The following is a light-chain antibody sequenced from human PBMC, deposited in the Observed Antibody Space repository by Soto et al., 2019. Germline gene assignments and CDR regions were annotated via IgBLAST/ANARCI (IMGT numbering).Light chain of an antibody. V-gene: IGLV2-14*01. Sequence: QSALTQPASVSGSPGQSITISCTGTSSDVGDYPYVSWYQQHPGKVPKLIIYEVTNRPSGVSGRFSGSKSENTASLTISGLQAEDEADYYCTSYSSTNTLVFGSGTKLTVL. CDR1: SSDVGDYPY. CDR3: TSYSSTNTLV. CDR2: EVT. J-gene: IGLJ6*01.